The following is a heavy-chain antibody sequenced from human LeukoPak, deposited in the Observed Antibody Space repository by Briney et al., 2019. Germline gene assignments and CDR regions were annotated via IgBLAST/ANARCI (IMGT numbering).Heavy chain of an antibody. CDR2: IKSDGSEE. J-gene: IGHJ4*02. Sequence: TGGSLRLSCATAGFIFSSYWMCWVRQAPGKVLEWVANIKSDGSEEYYGDSVKGRFTISRDNAKNSLYLQMNSLRVEDTAVYYCARGDLWLGHWGQGSLVTVSS. CDR1: GFIFSSYW. D-gene: IGHD3-10*01. CDR3: ARGDLWLGH. V-gene: IGHV3-7*01.